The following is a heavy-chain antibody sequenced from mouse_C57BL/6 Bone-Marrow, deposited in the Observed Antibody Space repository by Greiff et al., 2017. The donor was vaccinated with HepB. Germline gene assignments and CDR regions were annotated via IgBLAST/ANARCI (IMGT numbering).Heavy chain of an antibody. J-gene: IGHJ4*01. Sequence: QVQLKESGAELVKPGASVKMSCKASGYTFTTYPIEWMKQNHGKSLEWIGNFHPYNDDTKYNEKFKGKATLTVEKSSSTVYLELSRLTSDDSAVYYCARGIYYYGSSYVYAMDYWGQGTSVTVSS. CDR1: GYTFTTYP. CDR3: ARGIYYYGSSYVYAMDY. D-gene: IGHD1-1*01. CDR2: FHPYNDDT. V-gene: IGHV1-47*01.